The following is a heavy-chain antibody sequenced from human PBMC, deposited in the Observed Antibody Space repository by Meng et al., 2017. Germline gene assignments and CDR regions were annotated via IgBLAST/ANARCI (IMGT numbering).Heavy chain of an antibody. J-gene: IGHJ4*02. CDR2: IIPIFGTA. D-gene: IGHD3-10*01. CDR1: EDPFSLYS. CDR3: ASYSSVRGIAY. V-gene: IGHV1-69*01. Sequence: GVGEEKPWYLATDLCNVSEDPFSLYSISLVRQAPGQGLEWTGWIIPIFGTANYAQKFQGRVTITADESTSTAYRELSSLRSEDTAVYYCASYSSVRGIAYWGQGTLVTVSS.